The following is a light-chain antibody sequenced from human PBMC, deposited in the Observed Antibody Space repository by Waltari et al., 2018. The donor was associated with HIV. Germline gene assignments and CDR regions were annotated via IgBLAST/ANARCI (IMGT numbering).Light chain of an antibody. CDR1: QTVSVY. J-gene: IGKJ3*01. Sequence: DIQMTQSPSSLSASLGDRVVFTCRASQTVSVYLNWYQQKSGRAPHLLIYAASSLQDGVASRFSGRCSATDFSPTLNSLQVEDVAVYYCQQSNRGLTFGPGTNVDV. CDR3: QQSNRGLT. V-gene: IGKV1-39*01. CDR2: AAS.